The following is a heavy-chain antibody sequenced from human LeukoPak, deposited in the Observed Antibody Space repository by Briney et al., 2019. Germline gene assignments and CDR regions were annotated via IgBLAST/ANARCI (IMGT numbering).Heavy chain of an antibody. Sequence: ASVKVSCKASGFTFTSSAMQWVRQARGQRLEWIGWIVVGSGNTNYAQKFQERVTITRDMSTSTAYMELSSLRSEDTAVYYCAAVPPPLWFGGHWAFDYWGQGTLVTVSS. CDR2: IVVGSGNT. CDR1: GFTFTSSA. J-gene: IGHJ4*02. V-gene: IGHV1-58*02. D-gene: IGHD3-10*01. CDR3: AAVPPPLWFGGHWAFDY.